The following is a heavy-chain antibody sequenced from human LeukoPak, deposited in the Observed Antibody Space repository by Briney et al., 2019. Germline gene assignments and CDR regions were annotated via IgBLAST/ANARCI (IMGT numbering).Heavy chain of an antibody. CDR2: VTNSGGST. Sequence: GGSLRLSCAASGFIFSIYAMSWVRQAPGKGLEWVSSVTNSGGSTYYADSVKGRFAISRDNSKNTLYLQMNTLRADDMAVYYCVQETGHNWGYLDYWGQGTLVTVSS. D-gene: IGHD1-1*01. V-gene: IGHV3-23*01. CDR1: GFIFSIYA. CDR3: VQETGHNWGYLDY. J-gene: IGHJ4*02.